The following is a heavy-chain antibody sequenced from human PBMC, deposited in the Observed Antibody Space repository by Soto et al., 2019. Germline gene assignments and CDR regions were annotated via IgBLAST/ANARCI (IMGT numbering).Heavy chain of an antibody. D-gene: IGHD3-10*01. CDR1: GGSCSGYY. J-gene: IGHJ5*02. CDR2: INHSGST. CDR3: ARDYPRFDP. Sequence: SETLSLTCAVYGGSCSGYYWSWIRQPPGKGLEWIGEINHSGSTNYNPSLRSRVTISVDTSKNQFSLKLSSVTAADTAVYYCARDYPRFDPWGQGTLVTVSS. V-gene: IGHV4-34*01.